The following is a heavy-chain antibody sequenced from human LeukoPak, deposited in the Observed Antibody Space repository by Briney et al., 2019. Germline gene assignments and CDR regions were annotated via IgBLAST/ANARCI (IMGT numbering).Heavy chain of an antibody. CDR1: GYTFTSYD. Sequence: GASVKVSCKASGYTFTSYDINWVRQATGQGLEWMGWMHPNSGNTGYAQKFQGRVTITRNTSISTAYMELSSLRSEDTAVYYCARRSGGTAFIYLYYYYMDVWGKGTTVPVSS. V-gene: IGHV1-8*03. CDR2: MHPNSGNT. J-gene: IGHJ6*03. D-gene: IGHD3-16*01. CDR3: ARRSGGTAFIYLYYYYMDV.